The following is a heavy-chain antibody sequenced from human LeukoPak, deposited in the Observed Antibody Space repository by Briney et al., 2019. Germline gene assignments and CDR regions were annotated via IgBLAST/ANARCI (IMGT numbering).Heavy chain of an antibody. Sequence: SETLSLTCTVSGGSISSGGYYWSWIRQHPGKGLEWIGYIYYSGSTYYNPSLKSRVTISVDTSKNQFSLKLSSVTAADTAVYYCARGSRGCSSTSCYLTVAFDIWGQGTMVTASS. CDR3: ARGSRGCSSTSCYLTVAFDI. J-gene: IGHJ3*02. V-gene: IGHV4-31*03. CDR2: IYYSGST. D-gene: IGHD2-2*01. CDR1: GGSISSGGYY.